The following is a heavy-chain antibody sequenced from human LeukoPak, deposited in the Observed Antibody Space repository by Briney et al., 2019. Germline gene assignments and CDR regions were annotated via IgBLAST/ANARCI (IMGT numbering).Heavy chain of an antibody. Sequence: ASVKVSCKPSGYTFTSYGINWVRQAPGQGLEWMGWIRVYNGDTNYAQKFKGRVTMTTDTSTNTAYMELRSLGSDDTAVYYCARGTGDMGYWGQGTLVTVSS. V-gene: IGHV1-18*01. CDR2: IRVYNGDT. CDR1: GYTFTSYG. J-gene: IGHJ4*02. CDR3: ARGTGDMGY. D-gene: IGHD2-15*01.